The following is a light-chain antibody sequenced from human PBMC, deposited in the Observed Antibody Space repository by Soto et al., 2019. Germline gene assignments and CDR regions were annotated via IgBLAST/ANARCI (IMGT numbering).Light chain of an antibody. J-gene: IGKJ1*01. CDR2: KAS. Sequence: GDRVTITCRASQTISTWLAWYQQKPGKAPKLLIYKASTLKSGVPSRFSGSGSGTEFTLTISSLQPDDFATYYCQHYNSYSEAFGQGTKVDIK. V-gene: IGKV1-5*03. CDR3: QHYNSYSEA. CDR1: QTISTW.